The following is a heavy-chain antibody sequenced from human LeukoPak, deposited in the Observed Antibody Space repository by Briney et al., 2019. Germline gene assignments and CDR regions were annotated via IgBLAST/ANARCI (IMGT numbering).Heavy chain of an antibody. J-gene: IGHJ4*02. D-gene: IGHD3-10*01. CDR2: IYYSGST. CDR1: GDSISSYY. Sequence: PSETLSLTCTVSGDSISSYYWSWIRQPPGKGLEWLGYIYYSGSTNYNPSLKSRVTISVDTSKNQFSLKLSSVTAADTAVYYCASSSYYGSGGKPDYWGQGTLVTVSS. V-gene: IGHV4-59*08. CDR3: ASSSYYGSGGKPDY.